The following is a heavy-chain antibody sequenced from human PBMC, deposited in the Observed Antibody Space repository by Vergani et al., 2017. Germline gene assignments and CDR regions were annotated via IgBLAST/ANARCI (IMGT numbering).Heavy chain of an antibody. CDR2: ISSSSSYT. CDR3: ARDLRIAARPNPSSSWSDNDY. D-gene: IGHD6-6*01. CDR1: GFTFSDYY. J-gene: IGHJ4*02. Sequence: QVQLVESGGGLVKPGGSLRLSCAASGFTFSDYYMSLIRQAPGKGLEWVSYISSSSSYTNYADSVKGRFTISRDNAKNSLYLQMNSLRAEDTAVYYCARDLRIAARPNPSSSWSDNDYWGQGTLVTVSS. V-gene: IGHV3-11*06.